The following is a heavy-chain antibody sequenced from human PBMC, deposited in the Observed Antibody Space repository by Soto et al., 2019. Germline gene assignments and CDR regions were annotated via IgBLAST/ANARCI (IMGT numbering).Heavy chain of an antibody. J-gene: IGHJ4*02. CDR2: IFPGESDT. CDR3: ARSPSGLLAFDY. Sequence: GESLKISCKGSGYSFTSHWIGWVRQMPGKGLECMGIIFPGESDTRYSPSFQGQVTISADKSISTAYLQWSSLKASDTAMYYCARSPSGLLAFDYWGQGTLVTVSS. CDR1: GYSFTSHW. V-gene: IGHV5-51*01. D-gene: IGHD2-15*01.